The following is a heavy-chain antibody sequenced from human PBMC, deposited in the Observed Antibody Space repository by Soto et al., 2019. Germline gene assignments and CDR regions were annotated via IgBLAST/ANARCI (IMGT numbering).Heavy chain of an antibody. CDR2: VYSSGST. CDR3: ARVDTYDYYYSMDV. CDR1: GLGVTNNY. D-gene: IGHD5-18*01. J-gene: IGHJ6*02. Sequence: GGSLILSCAASGLGVTNNYMSWVRQAPGKGLEWVSIVYSSGSTYYADSVKGRFTISRDTSKNTVSLQMRNLRAEDTAVYYCARVDTYDYYYSMDVWGQGTTVTVSS. V-gene: IGHV3-53*01.